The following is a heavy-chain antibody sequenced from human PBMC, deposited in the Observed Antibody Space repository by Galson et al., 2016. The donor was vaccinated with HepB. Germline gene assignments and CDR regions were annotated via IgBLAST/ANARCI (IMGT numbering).Heavy chain of an antibody. CDR3: AKAPHYPRAFDI. V-gene: IGHV3-30*18. Sequence: SLRLSCAASGFTFRSYGMHWVRQAPGKGLEWLTIISYDGNYKYYVDSVKGRFTVSRDNSRNTVHLQMNSLRAEDTAVYYCAKAPHYPRAFDIWGQGTMVTVSS. D-gene: IGHD3-10*01. J-gene: IGHJ3*02. CDR1: GFTFRSYG. CDR2: ISYDGNYK.